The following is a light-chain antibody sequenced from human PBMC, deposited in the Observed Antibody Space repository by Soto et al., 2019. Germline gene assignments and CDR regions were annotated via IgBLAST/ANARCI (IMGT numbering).Light chain of an antibody. Sequence: EAVLTQSPLSLPVTLGQPASISCRSSHSLVYYNGNTYLTWFHQRPGQSPRRLIYEVSKRDSGVPDRFSGSGSGTEFPLKINWVEAEDVGVYYCMEGIHLYTFGQGTKLEI. CDR2: EVS. J-gene: IGKJ2*01. CDR1: HSLVYYNGNTY. V-gene: IGKV2-30*01. CDR3: MEGIHLYT.